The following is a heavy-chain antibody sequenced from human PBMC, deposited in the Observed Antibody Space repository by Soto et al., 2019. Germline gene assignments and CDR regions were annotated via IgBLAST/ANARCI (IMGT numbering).Heavy chain of an antibody. V-gene: IGHV1-69*06. D-gene: IGHD1-1*01. CDR1: GGTFSSYA. J-gene: IGHJ3*02. Sequence: ASGKVSSKASGGTFSSYAISWGRQAPGQGLGGMGGIIPILGTANYAQKFQGRVTITADKSTSSASMELSSMRSADTAVYYCASDVYRVNNHDAFDIWGQGTMVTVSS. CDR3: ASDVYRVNNHDAFDI. CDR2: IIPILGTA.